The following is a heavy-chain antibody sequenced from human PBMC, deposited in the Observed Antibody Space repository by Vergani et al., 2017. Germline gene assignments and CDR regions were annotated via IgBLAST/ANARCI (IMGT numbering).Heavy chain of an antibody. CDR2: INTNNGDP. CDR3: AREGGPHSI. CDR1: GYTFNTYA. D-gene: IGHD2-21*01. J-gene: IGHJ4*03. Sequence: QVLVVQSGSEFKKPGASVKVSCKTSGYTFNTYAICWVRHAPGQGLEWMGWINTNNGDPTYDQDFTGRFIFSLDTSASTAYLEINNLKPEDTAFYYCAREGGPHSIWGQGTLVTVSS. V-gene: IGHV7-4-1*02.